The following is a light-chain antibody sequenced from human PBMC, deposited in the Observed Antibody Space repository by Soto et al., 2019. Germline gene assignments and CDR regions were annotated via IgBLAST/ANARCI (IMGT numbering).Light chain of an antibody. CDR3: QHRSN. CDR2: DVS. CDR1: QSVSKF. J-gene: IGKJ3*01. Sequence: EIVLTQSPATLSLSPGERVTLSCRASQSVSKFIAWYQQRPGQAPRLLMYDVSNRATGIPARFSGSGSGTDFTLTISGLEPEDVAVYYCQHRSNFGPGTKVDIK. V-gene: IGKV3-11*01.